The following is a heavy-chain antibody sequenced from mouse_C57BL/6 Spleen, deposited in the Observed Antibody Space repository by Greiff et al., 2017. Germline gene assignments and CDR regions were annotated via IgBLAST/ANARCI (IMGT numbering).Heavy chain of an antibody. Sequence: QVQLKESGPELVKPGASVKISCKASGYAFSSSWMNWVKQRPGKGLEWIGRIYPGDGDTNYNGKFKGKATLTADKSSSTAYMQLSSLTSEDSAVYFCARYDGHYWYFDVWGTGTTVTVSS. J-gene: IGHJ1*03. CDR2: IYPGDGDT. D-gene: IGHD2-3*01. V-gene: IGHV1-82*01. CDR1: GYAFSSSW. CDR3: ARYDGHYWYFDV.